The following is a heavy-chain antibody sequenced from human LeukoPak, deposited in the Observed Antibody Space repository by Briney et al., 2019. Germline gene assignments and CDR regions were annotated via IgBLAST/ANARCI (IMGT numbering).Heavy chain of an antibody. CDR2: IYYSGST. CDR1: GGSISNNY. V-gene: IGHV4-59*01. Sequence: PSETLSLTCTVSGGSISNNYWSWIRQPPGKGLEWIGYIYYSGSTSYNPSLKSRVTISVDTSKNQFSLKLSSVTAADTAVYYCARDGYDYVWGSYSKRNTNDYWGQGTLVTVSS. D-gene: IGHD3-16*01. CDR3: ARDGYDYVWGSYSKRNTNDY. J-gene: IGHJ4*02.